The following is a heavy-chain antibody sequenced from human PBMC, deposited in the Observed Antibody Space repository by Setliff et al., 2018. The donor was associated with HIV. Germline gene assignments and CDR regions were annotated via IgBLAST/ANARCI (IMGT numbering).Heavy chain of an antibody. CDR1: GFIFSNHD. V-gene: IGHV3-13*01. J-gene: IGHJ4*02. CDR3: ARTADPRITMVRDPDY. Sequence: PGGSLRLSCEASGFIFSNHDFHWVRQAAAKGLEWVAAIGTGGDTYYVDSVKGRFTISRENARNSLYLQMNSLRAGDTAVYYCARTADPRITMVRDPDYWGQGTLVTVSS. D-gene: IGHD3-10*01. CDR2: IGTGGDT.